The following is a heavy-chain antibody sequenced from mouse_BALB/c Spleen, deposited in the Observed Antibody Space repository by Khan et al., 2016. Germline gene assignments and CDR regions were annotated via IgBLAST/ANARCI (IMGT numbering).Heavy chain of an antibody. CDR3: ARRHYYGRFAY. CDR2: INPDSSTI. J-gene: IGHJ3*01. CDR1: GFDFSRYW. Sequence: EVKLLESGGGLVQPGGSLKLSCAASGFDFSRYWMSWVRQAPGKGLEWIGEINPDSSTINYTPSLKDKFIISRDNAKNTLYLQMSKVSSEDTALYYCARRHYYGRFAYWGQGTLVTVSA. V-gene: IGHV4-1*02. D-gene: IGHD1-2*01.